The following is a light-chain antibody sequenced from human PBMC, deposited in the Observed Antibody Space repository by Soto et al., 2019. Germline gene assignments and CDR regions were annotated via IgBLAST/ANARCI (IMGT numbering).Light chain of an antibody. CDR3: QQRSNWPWT. Sequence: EIVLTQSPATLSLSPGERATLSCSASQSVSSYLAWYQQKPGQAPRLLIYDASNRATGIPARCSGSGSGTDFTLTISSLEPEDFAVYYCQQRSNWPWTFGQGTKVEIK. J-gene: IGKJ1*01. CDR1: QSVSSY. V-gene: IGKV3-11*01. CDR2: DAS.